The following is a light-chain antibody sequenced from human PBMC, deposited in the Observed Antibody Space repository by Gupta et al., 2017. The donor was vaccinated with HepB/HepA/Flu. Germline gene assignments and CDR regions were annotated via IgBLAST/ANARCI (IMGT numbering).Light chain of an antibody. J-gene: IGLJ2*01. CDR1: NIGSKS. CDR2: YDS. CDR3: QVWDSSSDRV. V-gene: IGLV3-21*04. Sequence: SYVLTQPPSVSVAPGKTARITCGGNNIGSKSVHWYQQKPGQAPVLVIYYDSDRPSGIPERFSGSNSGNTATLTTSRVEAGDEADYYCQVWDSSSDRVFGGGTKLTVL.